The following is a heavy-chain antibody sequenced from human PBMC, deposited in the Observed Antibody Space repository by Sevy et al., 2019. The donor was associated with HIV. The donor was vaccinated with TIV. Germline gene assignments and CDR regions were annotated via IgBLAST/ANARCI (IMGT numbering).Heavy chain of an antibody. CDR2: IRSKTYGGTT. CDR3: TRLRGTISAYYYFGMDV. J-gene: IGHJ6*02. Sequence: PGGSLRLSCTASGFTFGDYAMSWIRQTPGRGLEWVGFIRSKTYGGTTEYAASVKDRFTISRDDSKSIAYLQMNSLKTEDTALYYCTRLRGTISAYYYFGMDVWGQGTTVTVSS. V-gene: IGHV3-49*03. CDR1: GFTFGDYA. D-gene: IGHD3-10*01.